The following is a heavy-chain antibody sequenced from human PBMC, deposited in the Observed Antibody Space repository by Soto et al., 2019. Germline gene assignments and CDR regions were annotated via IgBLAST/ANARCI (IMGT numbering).Heavy chain of an antibody. D-gene: IGHD3-9*01. CDR3: ARDLRKLRYCDY. CDR1: GFTFSTYA. J-gene: IGHJ4*02. V-gene: IGHV3-30-3*01. CDR2: LSADENNK. Sequence: QVQLVESGGGVVQPGRSLRLSCTASGFTFSTYAFHWVRQAPGKGLEWVAVLSADENNKYYADSVKGRFTISRDNSKSTLYLQMNSLRAEDTAVYYCARDLRKLRYCDYWGQGTLVTVSS.